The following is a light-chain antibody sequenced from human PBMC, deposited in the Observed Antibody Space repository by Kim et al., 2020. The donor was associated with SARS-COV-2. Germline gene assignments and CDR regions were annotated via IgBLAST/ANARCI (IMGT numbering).Light chain of an antibody. CDR2: GAS. J-gene: IGKJ4*01. CDR3: QQYGSSPR. Sequence: LSPGERATLSCRASHSVPSNSLAWYQQKPGQTPRLLIYGASSRAPGIPDRFSGSGSGTDFSLTISRLEPEDFAVYYCQQYGSSPRFGGWTKVDIK. V-gene: IGKV3-20*01. CDR1: HSVPSNS.